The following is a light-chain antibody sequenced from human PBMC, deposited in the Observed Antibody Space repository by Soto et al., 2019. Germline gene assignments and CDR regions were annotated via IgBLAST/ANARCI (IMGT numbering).Light chain of an antibody. CDR3: LEHNSYPLT. J-gene: IGKJ4*01. V-gene: IGKV1-17*01. CDR1: QGIRRD. CDR2: AVS. Sequence: DIQMTQSPSSLSAPVGGRVTITCRASQGIRRDLGWYQQNPGKAPTRLIYAVSSLHSGVPSRFSGSRPVTEVTLTISSPQPEDSATYYYLEHNSYPLTFGGGTKVVIK.